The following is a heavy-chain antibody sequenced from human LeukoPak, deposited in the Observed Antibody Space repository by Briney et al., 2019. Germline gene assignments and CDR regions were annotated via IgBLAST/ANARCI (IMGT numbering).Heavy chain of an antibody. V-gene: IGHV3-33*01. Sequence: QPGRSLRLSCAASGFTFSSYGMHWVRQAPGKGLEWVAVIWYDGSNKYYADSVKGRFTISSDNSKNTLYLQMNSLRAEDTAVYYCARDEQLVLGYFQHWGQGTLVTVSS. D-gene: IGHD6-13*01. CDR3: ARDEQLVLGYFQH. CDR2: IWYDGSNK. CDR1: GFTFSSYG. J-gene: IGHJ1*01.